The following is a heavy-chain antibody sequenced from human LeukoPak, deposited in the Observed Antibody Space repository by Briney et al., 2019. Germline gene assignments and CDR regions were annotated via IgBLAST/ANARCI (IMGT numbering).Heavy chain of an antibody. Sequence: GGSLRLSCAASGFAFSGFAMGWVRQSPGKGLEWLSTINGSGNTTFYADSVKGRFTISRDNSKNTLYLHMDSLRPDDTAIYYCTKELHVAVAVADYYYFYMDVWGRRTAVTVSS. J-gene: IGHJ6*03. V-gene: IGHV3-23*01. D-gene: IGHD6-19*01. CDR1: GFAFSGFA. CDR2: INGSGNTT. CDR3: TKELHVAVAVADYYYFYMDV.